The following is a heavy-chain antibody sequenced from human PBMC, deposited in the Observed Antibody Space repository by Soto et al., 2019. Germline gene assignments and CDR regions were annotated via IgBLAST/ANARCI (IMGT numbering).Heavy chain of an antibody. CDR2: ISGSGGST. Sequence: GGSLRLSCAASGFTFSSYAMSWVRQAPGKGLEWVSAISGSGGSTYYADSVKGRFTISRDNSKNTLYLQMNSLRAEDTAVYYCAKVVDTAMVTDYYGMDVWGQGTTVTVSS. D-gene: IGHD5-18*01. V-gene: IGHV3-23*01. CDR3: AKVVDTAMVTDYYGMDV. J-gene: IGHJ6*02. CDR1: GFTFSSYA.